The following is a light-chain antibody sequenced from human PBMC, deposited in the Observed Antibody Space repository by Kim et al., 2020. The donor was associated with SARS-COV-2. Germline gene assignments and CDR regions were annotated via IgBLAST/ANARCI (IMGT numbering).Light chain of an antibody. CDR2: AAS. CDR1: QSISSY. J-gene: IGKJ2*01. CDR3: KQSYSTPRT. Sequence: SASVGERVTITCRARQSISSYLNWYQQKPGKAPKLLIYAASSLQSGVPSRFSGSGSGTDLTLTISSLQPEDFATNYCKQSYSTPRTFGQGTKLEI. V-gene: IGKV1-39*01.